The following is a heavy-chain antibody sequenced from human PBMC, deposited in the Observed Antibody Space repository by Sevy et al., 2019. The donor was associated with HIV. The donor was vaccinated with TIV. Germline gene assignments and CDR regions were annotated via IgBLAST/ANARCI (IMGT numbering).Heavy chain of an antibody. CDR3: ARDHGAAFGGVIVPDY. D-gene: IGHD3-16*02. CDR1: GFTFSSYA. V-gene: IGHV3-30-3*01. Sequence: GGSLRLSCAASGFTFSSYAMHWVRQAPGKGLEWVAVISYDGSNKYYTDSVKGRFTISRDNSKNMLYLQMNSLRVEDTAVYYCARDHGAAFGGVIVPDYWGQGTLVTVSS. J-gene: IGHJ4*02. CDR2: ISYDGSNK.